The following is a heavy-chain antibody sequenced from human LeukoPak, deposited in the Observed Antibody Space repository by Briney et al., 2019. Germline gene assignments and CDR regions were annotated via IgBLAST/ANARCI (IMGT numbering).Heavy chain of an antibody. CDR2: INPNSGGT. Sequence: ASVKVPCKASGYTFTGYYMHWVRQAPGQGLEWMGWINPNSGGTNYAQKFQGRVTMTRDTSISTAYMELSRLRSDDTAVYYCARGGRVYYDSSGYYYPDYWGQGTLVTVSS. V-gene: IGHV1-2*02. D-gene: IGHD3-22*01. CDR1: GYTFTGYY. CDR3: ARGGRVYYDSSGYYYPDY. J-gene: IGHJ4*02.